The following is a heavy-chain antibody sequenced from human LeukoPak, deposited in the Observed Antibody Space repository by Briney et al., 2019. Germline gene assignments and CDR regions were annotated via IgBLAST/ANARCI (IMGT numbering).Heavy chain of an antibody. CDR2: ISSSGGTI. CDR3: ASEKSSTSGDWFDP. CDR1: GFTFSDYY. Sequence: GGSLRLSCAASGFTFSDYYMSWIRQAPGKGLEWVSYISSSGGTIYYADSVKGRFTISRDNAKNSLYLQMNSLRAEDTAVYYCASEKSSTSGDWFDPWGQGTLVTVSS. V-gene: IGHV3-11*01. J-gene: IGHJ5*02. D-gene: IGHD2-2*01.